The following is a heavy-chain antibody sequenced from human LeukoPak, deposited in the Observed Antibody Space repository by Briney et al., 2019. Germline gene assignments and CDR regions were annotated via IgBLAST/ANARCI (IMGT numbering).Heavy chain of an antibody. CDR3: ARYTVTEGLNWFDP. J-gene: IGHJ5*02. CDR1: GYTFTSYA. Sequence: ASVKVSCKASGYTFTSYAMHWVRQAPGQRLKWMGWINAGNGNTKYSQKFQGRVTITRDTSASTAYMELSSLRSEDTAVYYCARYTVTEGLNWFDPWGQGTLVTVSS. V-gene: IGHV1-3*01. D-gene: IGHD4-17*01. CDR2: INAGNGNT.